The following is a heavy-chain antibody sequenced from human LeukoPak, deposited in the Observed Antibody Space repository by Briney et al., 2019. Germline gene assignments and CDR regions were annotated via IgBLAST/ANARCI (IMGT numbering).Heavy chain of an antibody. V-gene: IGHV3-33*08. D-gene: IGHD3-9*01. J-gene: IGHJ4*02. CDR1: GFTFSSYG. Sequence: PGGSLRLSCAASGFTFSSYGMHWVRQAPGKGLEWVAVIWYDGSNKYYADSVKGRLTISRDNSKNTLYLQMNSLRAEDTAVYYCARDEGTITDSYYFDYWGQGTLVTVSS. CDR3: ARDEGTITDSYYFDY. CDR2: IWYDGSNK.